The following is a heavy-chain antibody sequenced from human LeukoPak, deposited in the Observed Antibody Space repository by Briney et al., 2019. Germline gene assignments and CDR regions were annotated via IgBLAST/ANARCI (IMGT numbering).Heavy chain of an antibody. J-gene: IGHJ4*02. CDR3: AKVVDTAMDKIGYFDY. CDR2: ISGSGGST. V-gene: IGHV3-23*01. D-gene: IGHD5-18*01. CDR1: GFTFSSYA. Sequence: TGGSLRLSCAASGFTFSSYAMSWVRQAPGKGLEWVSAISGSGGSTYYADSVKGRFTISRDNSKNTLYLQMSSLRAEDTAVYYCAKVVDTAMDKIGYFDYWGQGTLVTVSS.